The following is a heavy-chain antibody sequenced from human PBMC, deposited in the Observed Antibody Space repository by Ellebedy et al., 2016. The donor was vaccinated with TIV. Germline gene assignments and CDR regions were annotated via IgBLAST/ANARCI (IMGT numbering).Heavy chain of an antibody. CDR2: ITGSGAHT. Sequence: GESLKISCAASGFTFSDYAMNWVRQAPGKGLEWIPGITGSGAHTYSADSVKGRFTISRDNSKSTLYLQMNSLRAEDTAVYYCAKRVTPGFFDYWGQGALVTVSS. V-gene: IGHV3-23*01. CDR3: AKRVTPGFFDY. CDR1: GFTFSDYA. J-gene: IGHJ4*02. D-gene: IGHD2-21*02.